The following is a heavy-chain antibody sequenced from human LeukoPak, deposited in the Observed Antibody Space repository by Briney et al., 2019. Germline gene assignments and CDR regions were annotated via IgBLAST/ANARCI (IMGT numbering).Heavy chain of an antibody. CDR1: GFTFSSYG. CDR2: ISGSGGST. CDR3: ASSSSYYRLDAFDI. V-gene: IGHV3-23*01. D-gene: IGHD3-22*01. Sequence: GGSLRLSCAASGFTFSSYGMCWVRQAPGKGLEWVSAISGSGGSTYYADSVKGRFTISRDNSKNTLYLQMNSLRAEDTALYYCASSSSYYRLDAFDIWGQGTMVTVSS. J-gene: IGHJ3*02.